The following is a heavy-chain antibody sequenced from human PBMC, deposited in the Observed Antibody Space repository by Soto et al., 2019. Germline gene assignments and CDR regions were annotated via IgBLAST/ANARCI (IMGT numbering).Heavy chain of an antibody. CDR2: IWYDGSNK. J-gene: IGHJ5*02. CDR3: ARGLTYSSGQKWFDP. Sequence: QVQLVESGGGVVQPGRSLRLSCAASGFTFSSYGMHWVRQAPGKGLEWVAVIWYDGSNKYYADSVKGRFTISRDNSKNTLYLQMNSLRAEDTAVYYCARGLTYSSGQKWFDPWGQGTLVTVSS. CDR1: GFTFSSYG. V-gene: IGHV3-33*01. D-gene: IGHD6-19*01.